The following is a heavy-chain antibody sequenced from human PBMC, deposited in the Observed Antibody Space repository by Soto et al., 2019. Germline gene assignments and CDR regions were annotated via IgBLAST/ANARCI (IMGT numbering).Heavy chain of an antibody. V-gene: IGHV4-30-4*01. D-gene: IGHD3-22*01. Sequence: SGTLSLTCTVSGGSLSSGDYYWSWIRQPPGKGLEWIGYIYYSGSTYYNPSLKSRVTISVDTSKNQFSLKLSSVTAADTAVYYCARASYDSSGPGDYWGQGTLVTV. CDR1: GGSLSSGDYY. CDR2: IYYSGST. CDR3: ARASYDSSGPGDY. J-gene: IGHJ4*02.